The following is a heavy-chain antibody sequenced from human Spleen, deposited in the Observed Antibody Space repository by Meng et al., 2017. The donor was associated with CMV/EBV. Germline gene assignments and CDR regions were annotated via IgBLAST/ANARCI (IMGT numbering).Heavy chain of an antibody. Sequence: LSCACSGFAVSSNYMSWVRQAPGKGLEWVSIIYMGDRTYYADSVKGRFTISRDNFKNTLYLQMSRLRAEDTAVYYCARNPASYNWFDPWGQGTLVTVSS. CDR2: IYMGDRT. D-gene: IGHD6-25*01. J-gene: IGHJ5*02. CDR3: ARNPASYNWFDP. CDR1: GFAVSSNY. V-gene: IGHV3-53*01.